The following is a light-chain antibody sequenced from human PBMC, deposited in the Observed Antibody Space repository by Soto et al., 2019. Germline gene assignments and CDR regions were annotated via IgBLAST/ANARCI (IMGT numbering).Light chain of an antibody. CDR2: WAS. J-gene: IGKJ2*01. CDR1: QSVLYTSNKNY. CDR3: QQYYSNLPT. V-gene: IGKV4-1*01. Sequence: DIVVTQSPDSLAVSLGERATISCKSSQSVLYTSNKNYLGWYRQKPGQPPELLIYWASIRDSGVPERFSGSGSVTDFTLTINNLQAEDVAVYYCQQYYSNLPTFGQGTRLEI.